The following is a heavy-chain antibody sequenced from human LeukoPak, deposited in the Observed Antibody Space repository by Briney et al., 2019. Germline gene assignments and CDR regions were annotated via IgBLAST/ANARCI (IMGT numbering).Heavy chain of an antibody. J-gene: IGHJ4*02. D-gene: IGHD6-6*01. V-gene: IGHV4-34*01. CDR2: INHSGST. Sequence: SETLSLTCAVYGGSFSGYYWSWIRQPPGKGLEWIGEINHSGSTDYNPSLKSRVTISVDTSKNQFSLKLNSVTAADMAVYYCAKTPTALVRGGYYFATWGLRTLVTVSS. CDR3: AKTPTALVRGGYYFAT. CDR1: GGSFSGYY.